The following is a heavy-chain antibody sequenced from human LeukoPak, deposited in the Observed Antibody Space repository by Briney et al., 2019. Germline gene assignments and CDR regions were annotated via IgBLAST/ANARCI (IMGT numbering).Heavy chain of an antibody. V-gene: IGHV3-48*03. J-gene: IGHJ3*02. CDR2: ITSSGSAV. CDR3: ARDQTAMANSRAFDI. D-gene: IGHD5-24*01. CDR1: GFTFSGYE. Sequence: PGGSLRLSCAASGFTFSGYEMNWVRQAPGKGLEWVSYITSSGSAVFYSDSVKGRFTISRDNAENSLYLQMNSLRAEDTAVYYCARDQTAMANSRAFDIWGQGTTVTASS.